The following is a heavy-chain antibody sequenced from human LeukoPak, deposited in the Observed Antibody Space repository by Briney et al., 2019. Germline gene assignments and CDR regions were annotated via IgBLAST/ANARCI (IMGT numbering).Heavy chain of an antibody. CDR2: IYPGDSGT. Sequence: GESLKISCKGSGYSFTSYWIGWVRQMPGKGLEWMGSIYPGDSGTRYSPSFQGQVTISADKSISTAYLQWSSLKDSDTAMYYCARQRNGDYVQNYYYYMDVWGKGTTVTVSS. CDR3: ARQRNGDYVQNYYYYMDV. D-gene: IGHD4-17*01. CDR1: GYSFTSYW. V-gene: IGHV5-51*01. J-gene: IGHJ6*03.